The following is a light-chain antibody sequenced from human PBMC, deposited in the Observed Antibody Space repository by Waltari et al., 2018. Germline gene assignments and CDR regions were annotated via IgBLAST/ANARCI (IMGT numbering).Light chain of an antibody. CDR1: KLGDKY. J-gene: IGLJ2*01. CDR3: QAWDSSTVV. V-gene: IGLV3-1*01. Sequence: SYELTQPPSVSVSPGQTASITCSGDKLGDKYACWYQQKPGQSPVLVIYQESKRPSGIPERCSGSNSGNTATLTISGTQAMDEADYYCQAWDSSTVVFGGGTKLTVL. CDR2: QES.